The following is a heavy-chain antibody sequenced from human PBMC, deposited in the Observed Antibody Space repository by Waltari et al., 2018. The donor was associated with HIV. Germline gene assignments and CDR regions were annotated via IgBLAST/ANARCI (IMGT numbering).Heavy chain of an antibody. J-gene: IGHJ6*02. Sequence: EVQLVESGGDLVQPGGSLRISCAASGFPFRSFWLHWVRQSPGKGRVWVSVINSDGSSTTYADSVKGRFTISRDNPKNTLYLQMSSLRAEDTAVYFCARGRYYGMDVWGQGTTVTVSS. CDR2: INSDGSST. CDR3: ARGRYYGMDV. CDR1: GFPFRSFW. V-gene: IGHV3-74*01.